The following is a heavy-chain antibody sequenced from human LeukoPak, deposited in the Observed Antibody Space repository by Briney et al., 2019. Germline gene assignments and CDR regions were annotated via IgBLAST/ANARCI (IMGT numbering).Heavy chain of an antibody. CDR2: IYYSGST. V-gene: IGHV4-39*07. CDR1: GGSISSSSYY. CDR3: ARTPSVYCSGGNCYPGHFDY. J-gene: IGHJ4*02. D-gene: IGHD2-15*01. Sequence: SETLSLTCTVSGGSISSSSYYWGWIRQPPGKELEWIGSIYYSGSTYYNPSLKSRVTISVDTSKNQFSLKLSSVTAADTAVYYCARTPSVYCSGGNCYPGHFDYWGQGTLVTVSS.